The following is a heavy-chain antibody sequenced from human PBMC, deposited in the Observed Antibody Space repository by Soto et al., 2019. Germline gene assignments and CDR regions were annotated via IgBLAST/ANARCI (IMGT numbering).Heavy chain of an antibody. Sequence: QVQLQESGPGLVKPSQTLSLTCTVSGGSISSGGYYWSWIRQHPGKGLEWIGYIYYSGSTYYNPSLKRRVTISVDTSKNQFSLKLSSVTAADTAVYYCARGGGGTYYDFWSGSDSPNYGMDVWGQGTTVTVSS. V-gene: IGHV4-31*03. J-gene: IGHJ6*02. CDR2: IYYSGST. D-gene: IGHD3-3*01. CDR1: GGSISSGGYY. CDR3: ARGGGGTYYDFWSGSDSPNYGMDV.